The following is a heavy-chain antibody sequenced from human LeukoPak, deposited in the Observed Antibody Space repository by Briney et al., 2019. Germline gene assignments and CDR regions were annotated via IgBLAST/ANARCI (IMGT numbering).Heavy chain of an antibody. J-gene: IGHJ3*02. D-gene: IGHD4-17*01. V-gene: IGHV3-23*01. Sequence: GGSLRLSCVASGLTFSTYAVTWVRQAPGRGLEWVASIVTTGGAFYADSVKGRFTVSRDYSKKTLFLQMNRLRAEHTALYYCCKDQNGDYIGAFDMWSPGTWVTVSS. CDR1: GLTFSTYA. CDR3: CKDQNGDYIGAFDM. CDR2: IVTTGGA.